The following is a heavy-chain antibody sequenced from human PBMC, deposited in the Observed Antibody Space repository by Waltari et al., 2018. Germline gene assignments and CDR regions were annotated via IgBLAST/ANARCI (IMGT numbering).Heavy chain of an antibody. J-gene: IGHJ4*02. CDR2: INTAAGTT. CDR3: AREPPGATKGFDY. CDR1: RYTFSNYY. Sequence: QVRLVQSGAEVKKPGASLKVSCEASRYTFSNYYVHWGRQAPGQGLEWMGMINTAAGTTNYAPKFRGRVTMTRDTSTSTVYLDLSSLRSEDTAVYFCAREPPGATKGFDYWGQGTLVIVSS. D-gene: IGHD1-26*01. V-gene: IGHV1-46*01.